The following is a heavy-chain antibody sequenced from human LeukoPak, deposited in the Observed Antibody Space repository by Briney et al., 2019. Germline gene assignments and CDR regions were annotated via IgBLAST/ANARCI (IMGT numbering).Heavy chain of an antibody. J-gene: IGHJ4*02. Sequence: SQTLSLTCAISGDSVSTNSAAWNWIRQSPSRGLEWLGRTYYRSKYYFDYAVSVESRITINPDTSKNQFSLQLSSVTPEDTAVYYCARERLHDYSRTLDYWGQGTLVTVSS. V-gene: IGHV6-1*01. CDR3: ARERLHDYSRTLDY. CDR2: TYYRSKYYF. D-gene: IGHD4-11*01. CDR1: GDSVSTNSAA.